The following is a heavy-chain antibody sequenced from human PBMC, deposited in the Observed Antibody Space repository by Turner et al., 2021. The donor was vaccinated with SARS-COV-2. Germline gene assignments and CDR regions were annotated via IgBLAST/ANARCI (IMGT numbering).Heavy chain of an antibody. CDR2: INPNSGGT. V-gene: IGHV1-2*02. D-gene: IGHD5-18*01. CDR1: GYTFTGYY. J-gene: IGHJ6*02. Sequence: QVQLVQSGAEVNKPGASVKASCKASGYTFTGYYMHWVRQAPGQGLEWMGWINPNSGGTNYAQKFQGRVTMTWDTSISTAYMELSRLRSDDTAVYYCARSRYTYGSYYYYGMDVWGQGTTVTVSS. CDR3: ARSRYTYGSYYYYGMDV.